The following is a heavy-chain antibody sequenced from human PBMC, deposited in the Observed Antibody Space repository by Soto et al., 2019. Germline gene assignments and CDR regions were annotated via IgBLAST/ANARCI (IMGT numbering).Heavy chain of an antibody. Sequence: QVQLQESGPGLVKPSQTLSLTCTVSGGSISSGGYYWSWIRHHPGKGLGWIGYIYYSGSTYYNPSLKSRVTIAVDTSKNQFSLKLSSVTAADTAVYYCAREEDYYGSGAPWGQGTLVTVSS. J-gene: IGHJ5*02. CDR1: GGSISSGGYY. D-gene: IGHD3-10*01. CDR2: IYYSGST. CDR3: AREEDYYGSGAP. V-gene: IGHV4-31*03.